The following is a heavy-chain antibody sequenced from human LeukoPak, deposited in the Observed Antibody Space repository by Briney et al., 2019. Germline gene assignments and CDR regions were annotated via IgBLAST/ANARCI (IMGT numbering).Heavy chain of an antibody. J-gene: IGHJ4*01. V-gene: IGHV4-34*01. CDR3: VRVLTGS. D-gene: IGHD3-9*01. Sequence: SETLSLTCAVSGGSFSTYYWSWIRQPPGKGLEWIGEINHSGRTNYNPSLMSRVTISIDTSKYQLSLKVTSVTAADTAVYYCVRVLTGSWGHGTLVTVSS. CDR1: GGSFSTYY. CDR2: INHSGRT.